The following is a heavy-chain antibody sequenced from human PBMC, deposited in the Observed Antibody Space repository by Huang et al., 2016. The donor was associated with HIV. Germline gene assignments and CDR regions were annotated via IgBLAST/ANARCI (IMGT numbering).Heavy chain of an antibody. D-gene: IGHD1-1*01. CDR3: ARATDVEPKSGVEAKSGACFDF. J-gene: IGHJ4*02. CDR1: GYSFTSYG. Sequence: QVRLLQSGAEVMKPGASVKVSCNTFGYSFTSYGVGWVRQVPGPGLEWMGGWGGEVPGQGLEWMVWRGEELGKTEYAQRFQGRVTMSSDTSTATVYMELRSLKSDDTAVYYCARATDVEPKSGVEAKSGACFDFWGQGTLVTVSS. V-gene: IGHV1-18*01. CDR2: RGEELGKT.